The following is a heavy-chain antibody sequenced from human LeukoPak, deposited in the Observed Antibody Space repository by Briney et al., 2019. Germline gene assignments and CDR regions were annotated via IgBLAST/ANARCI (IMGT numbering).Heavy chain of an antibody. CDR1: GLTFSNYA. J-gene: IGHJ4*02. Sequence: GGSLRLSCVASGLTFSNYAMRWVRQAPGKGLEWVSAISGWGGSTYYADSWKGRFTISRDKSKNTLYLQMNSLRAEDTAVYYCAKIHSVVVVVAATLALDYWGQGTLVTVSS. CDR2: ISGWGGST. CDR3: AKIHSVVVVVAATLALDY. D-gene: IGHD2-15*01. V-gene: IGHV3-23*01.